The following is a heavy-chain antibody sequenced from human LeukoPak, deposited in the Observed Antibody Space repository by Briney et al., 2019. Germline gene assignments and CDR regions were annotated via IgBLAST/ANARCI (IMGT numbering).Heavy chain of an antibody. V-gene: IGHV4-61*01. CDR2: IYYSGST. Sequence: SETLSLTCTVSGGSISSSSYYWSWIRQPPGKGLEWIGYIYYSGSTNYNPSLKSRVTISVDTSKNQFSLKLSSVTAADTAVYYCARTSMVRGVIMKYNWFDPWGQGTLVTVSS. D-gene: IGHD3-10*01. CDR3: ARTSMVRGVIMKYNWFDP. CDR1: GGSISSSSYY. J-gene: IGHJ5*02.